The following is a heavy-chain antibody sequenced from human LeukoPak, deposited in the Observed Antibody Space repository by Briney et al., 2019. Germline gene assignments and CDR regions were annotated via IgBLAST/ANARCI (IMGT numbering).Heavy chain of an antibody. Sequence: SETLSLTCAIYGGSFSGYYWSWIRQPPGKGLEWTGEINHSGSTNYNPSLKSRVTISVDTSKNQFSLKLSSVTAADTAVYYCARRPRGVAKVNWFDPWGQGTLVTVSS. CDR3: ARRPRGVAKVNWFDP. CDR1: GGSFSGYY. CDR2: INHSGST. V-gene: IGHV4-34*01. D-gene: IGHD3-10*01. J-gene: IGHJ5*02.